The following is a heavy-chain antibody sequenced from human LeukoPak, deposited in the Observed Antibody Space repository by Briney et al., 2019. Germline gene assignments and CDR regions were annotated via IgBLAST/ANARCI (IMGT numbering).Heavy chain of an antibody. J-gene: IGHJ5*02. CDR2: IYPGESIYASENT. V-gene: IGHV4-4*07. CDR1: GVSISAYY. Sequence: SETLSLTCSVSGVSISAYYWSWIRQPAGKGLEWIGRIYPGESIYASENTNYNPSLKSRVSMSGDTSKNQVSLKLRSVTAANTAVYYCARHVPQWFDPWGQGTLVTVSS. CDR3: ARHVPQWFDP.